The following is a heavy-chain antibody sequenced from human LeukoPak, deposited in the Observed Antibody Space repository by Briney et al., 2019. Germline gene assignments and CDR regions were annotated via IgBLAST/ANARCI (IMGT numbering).Heavy chain of an antibody. V-gene: IGHV4-34*01. J-gene: IGHJ4*02. CDR3: ARGRFPDY. Sequence: PSENLSLTCAVYGGSFSGYYWSWIRQPPGKGLEWIGEINHSGSTNYNPSLKSRVTISVDTSKNQFSLKLRSVTAADTAVYYCARGRFPDYWGQGTLVTVSS. CDR2: INHSGST. CDR1: GGSFSGYY.